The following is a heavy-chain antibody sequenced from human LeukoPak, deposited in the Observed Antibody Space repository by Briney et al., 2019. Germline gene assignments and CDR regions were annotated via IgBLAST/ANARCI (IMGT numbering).Heavy chain of an antibody. CDR2: INPSGDST. CDR3: VRPSYCVFDNCGYWLDP. CDR1: GYTFTKYL. D-gene: IGHD2-21*01. J-gene: IGHJ5*02. V-gene: IGHV1-46*01. Sequence: ASVKVSCKTSGYTFTKYLIHWVRQAPGQGLEWMGTINPSGDSTNYAQRFQGRVTLTEDTSTSTVYMELSSLTSEDTAVYYCVRPSYCVFDNCGYWLDPWGPGTLITVSS.